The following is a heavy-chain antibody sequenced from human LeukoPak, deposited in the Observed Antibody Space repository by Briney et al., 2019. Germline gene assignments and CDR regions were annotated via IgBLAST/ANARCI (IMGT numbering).Heavy chain of an antibody. D-gene: IGHD5-18*01. CDR3: ARDQDTGFDY. CDR1: GYTFTRYG. Sequence: ASVKVSCKAFGYTFTRYGVSWVRQAPGQGLEWIGWISGSNGNTNYAQNFQGRVTMTTDSSTSTAYMELRSLRSDDTAVYYCARDQDTGFDYWGQGTLVTVSS. J-gene: IGHJ4*02. CDR2: ISGSNGNT. V-gene: IGHV1-18*01.